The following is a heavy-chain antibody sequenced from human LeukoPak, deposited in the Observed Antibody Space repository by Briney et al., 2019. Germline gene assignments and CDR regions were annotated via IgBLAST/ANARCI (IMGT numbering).Heavy chain of an antibody. Sequence: SETLSLTCTVSGGSISSYYWSWIRQPPGKGLEWIGYIYYSGSTNYNPSLKSRVTISVDTSKNQFPLKLSSVTAADTAVYYCARMDYYDSSGYYHSAEYFQHWGQGTLVTVSS. D-gene: IGHD3-22*01. CDR1: GGSISSYY. CDR2: IYYSGST. CDR3: ARMDYYDSSGYYHSAEYFQH. J-gene: IGHJ1*01. V-gene: IGHV4-59*01.